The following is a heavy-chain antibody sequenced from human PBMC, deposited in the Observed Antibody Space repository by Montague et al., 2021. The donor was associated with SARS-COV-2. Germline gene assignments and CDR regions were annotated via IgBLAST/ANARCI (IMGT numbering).Heavy chain of an antibody. Sequence: SETLSLTCAVYGGSFSGYYWSWIRQPPAKGLEWIGEINQSGRTNNNPSLKSRVIISVDTSKNQFSLELSSVTAADTAVYYCARRGSSVWGDTVSAELDYWGQGILVIVSS. J-gene: IGHJ4*02. CDR1: GGSFSGYY. CDR2: INQSGRT. D-gene: IGHD3-16*01. CDR3: ARRGSSVWGDTVSAELDY. V-gene: IGHV4-34*01.